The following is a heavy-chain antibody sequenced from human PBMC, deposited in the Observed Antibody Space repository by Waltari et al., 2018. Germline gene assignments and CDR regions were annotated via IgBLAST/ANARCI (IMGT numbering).Heavy chain of an antibody. V-gene: IGHV3-74*01. J-gene: IGHJ4*02. CDR2: INSNGRDT. D-gene: IGHD3-22*01. CDR1: GFTFSSHW. Sequence: EVELAESGGGFVQPGGSLRLSCAASGFTFSSHWMHWVRQAPGKGLVWVSRINSNGRDTNYADFAKGRFTISRDNAKSTLYLQMNSLRVEDTAVYYCVRGYDSSDYPIWGQGTLVTVSS. CDR3: VRGYDSSDYPI.